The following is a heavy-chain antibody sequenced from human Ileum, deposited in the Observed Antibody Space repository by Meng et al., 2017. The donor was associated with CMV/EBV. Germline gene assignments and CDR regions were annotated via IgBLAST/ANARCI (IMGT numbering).Heavy chain of an antibody. CDR2: IRYDGSNK. D-gene: IGHD3-3*01. CDR3: AKDGGFWDDFWSGIAQYFQH. V-gene: IGHV3-30*02. CDR1: FSSYG. Sequence: FSSYGMDSVRQAPGKGLGWVAFIRYDGSNKYYADSVKGRFTISRDNSKNTLYLQMNSLRAEDTAVYYCAKDGGFWDDFWSGIAQYFQHWGQGTLVTVSS. J-gene: IGHJ1*01.